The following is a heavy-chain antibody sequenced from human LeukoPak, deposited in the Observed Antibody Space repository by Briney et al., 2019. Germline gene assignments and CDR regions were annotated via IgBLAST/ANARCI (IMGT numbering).Heavy chain of an antibody. CDR3: ARGGYDILTGYQDY. CDR2: IYYSGST. Sequence: SETLSLTCTVSGGSISSSSYYWGWIRQPPGKGLEWIGSIYYSGSTYYSPSLKSRVTISVDTSKNQFSLKLSSVTAADTAVYYCARGGYDILTGYQDYWGQGTLVTVSS. J-gene: IGHJ4*02. CDR1: GGSISSSSYY. D-gene: IGHD3-9*01. V-gene: IGHV4-39*07.